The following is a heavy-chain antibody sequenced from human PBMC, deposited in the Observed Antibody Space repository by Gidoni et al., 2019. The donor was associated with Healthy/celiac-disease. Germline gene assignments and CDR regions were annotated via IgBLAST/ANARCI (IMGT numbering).Heavy chain of an antibody. CDR1: GYTFPSYD. CDR3: AITPPGEGDFWSGYSPFDP. J-gene: IGHJ5*02. CDR2: MNPNSGNT. Sequence: QVQLVQSGAEVKKPGASVKVSCKASGYTFPSYDINWVRQATGQGLEWMGWMNPNSGNTGYAQKFQGRVTMTRNTSISTAYMELSSLRSEDTAVYYCAITPPGEGDFWSGYSPFDPWGQGTLVTVSS. D-gene: IGHD3-3*01. V-gene: IGHV1-8*01.